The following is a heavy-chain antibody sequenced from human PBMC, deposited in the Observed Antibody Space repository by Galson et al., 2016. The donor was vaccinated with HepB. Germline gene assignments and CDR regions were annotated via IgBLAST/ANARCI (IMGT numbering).Heavy chain of an antibody. CDR1: GFTFSDYY. CDR3: AGWSSSSVYSYGKPIDY. Sequence: SLRLSCAASGFTFSDYYMSWIRQAPGKGLEWVSYISSSSYTNYADSVKGRFTISRDNAKNSLYLQMNSLRAEDTAVYYCAGWSSSSVYSYGKPIDYWGQGTLVTVSS. D-gene: IGHD6-6*01. V-gene: IGHV3-11*06. J-gene: IGHJ4*02. CDR2: ISSSSYT.